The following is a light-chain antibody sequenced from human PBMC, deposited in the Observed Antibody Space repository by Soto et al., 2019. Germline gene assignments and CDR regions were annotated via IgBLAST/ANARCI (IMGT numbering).Light chain of an antibody. J-gene: IGLJ3*02. CDR2: DTT. CDR3: LLSFGGARV. V-gene: IGLV7-46*01. CDR1: TGPVTSGQY. Sequence: QTVVTQEPSLTVSPGGTVTLTSGSSTGPVTSGQYPYWFQQKPGQAPRTLIYDTTNRHSWTPARFSGSLLGGKAALTLSGAQPEDEAVFYCLLSFGGARVFGGGTKLTVL.